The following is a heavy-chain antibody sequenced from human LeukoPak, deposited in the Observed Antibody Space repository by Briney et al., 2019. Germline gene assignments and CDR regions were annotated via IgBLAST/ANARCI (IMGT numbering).Heavy chain of an antibody. J-gene: IGHJ4*02. CDR2: IGDNGGST. Sequence: GGSLRLSCSASGFTFSSYPMHWVRQSPGKGLEYVSAIGDNGGSTFYADSVKGRFTISRDNSKNTLHLQMRGLRVEDTALYYCVCPESGYSHGYGYWGQGTLVTVSS. CDR1: GFTFSSYP. D-gene: IGHD5-18*01. V-gene: IGHV3-64D*09. CDR3: VCPESGYSHGYGY.